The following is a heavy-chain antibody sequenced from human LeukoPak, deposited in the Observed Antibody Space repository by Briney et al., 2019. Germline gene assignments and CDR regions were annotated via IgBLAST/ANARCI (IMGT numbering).Heavy chain of an antibody. D-gene: IGHD2-2*01. CDR2: IIPIFGTA. CDR1: GGTFSRYA. Sequence: SVKVSCKASGGTFSRYAISWVRQAPGQGLEWMGGIIPIFGTANYAQKFQGRVTITTDESTSTAYMELSSLRSEDTAVYYCASSRLGYCSSTSCSSYYYYYYMDVWGKGTTVTVSS. J-gene: IGHJ6*03. CDR3: ASSRLGYCSSTSCSSYYYYYYMDV. V-gene: IGHV1-69*05.